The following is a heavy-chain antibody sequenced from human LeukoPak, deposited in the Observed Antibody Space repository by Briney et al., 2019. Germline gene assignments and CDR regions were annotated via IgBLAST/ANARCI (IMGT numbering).Heavy chain of an antibody. CDR3: ARPLGYCSGGSCYAYFQH. V-gene: IGHV4-34*01. CDR1: GGSFSGYY. CDR2: INHSGST. Sequence: SETLSLTCAVYGGSFSGYYWSWIRQPPGKGLEWIGEINHSGSTNYNASLKSRVTISVDTSKNQFSLKLSSVTAADTAVYYCARPLGYCSGGSCYAYFQHWGQGTLVTVSS. J-gene: IGHJ1*01. D-gene: IGHD2-15*01.